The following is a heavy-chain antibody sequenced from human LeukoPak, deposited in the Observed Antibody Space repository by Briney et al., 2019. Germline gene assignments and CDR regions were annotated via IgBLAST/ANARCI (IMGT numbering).Heavy chain of an antibody. CDR3: ARVRSGSYYFDY. D-gene: IGHD1-26*01. Sequence: PSETLSLTCTVSGGSISSYYWSWIRQPPGKGLEWIGYIYYSGSTNYNPSLKSRVTISVDTSKNQFSLKLNSVTAADTAFYYCARVRSGSYYFDYWGQGTLVTVSS. J-gene: IGHJ4*02. CDR1: GGSISSYY. V-gene: IGHV4-59*12. CDR2: IYYSGST.